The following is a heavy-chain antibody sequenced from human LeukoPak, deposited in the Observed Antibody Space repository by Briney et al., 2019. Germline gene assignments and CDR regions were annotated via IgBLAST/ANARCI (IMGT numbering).Heavy chain of an antibody. CDR2: ITGSGPYI. D-gene: IGHD2/OR15-2a*01. CDR1: GFTFSTFA. CDR3: TRSSFPYYFDY. Sequence: PGGSLRLSCAASGFTFSTFAMHWVRQSPGKGLEWVSSITGSGPYILYADSVKRRFTISRDNAKNTLYLQMNSVTAEDTAVYYCTRSSFPYYFDYWGQGTLVTVSS. V-gene: IGHV3-21*01. J-gene: IGHJ4*02.